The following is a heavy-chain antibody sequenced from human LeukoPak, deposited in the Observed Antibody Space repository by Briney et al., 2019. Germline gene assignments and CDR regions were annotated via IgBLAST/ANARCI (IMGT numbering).Heavy chain of an antibody. CDR2: FHNSRTT. J-gene: IGHJ5*02. V-gene: IGHV4-4*09. CDR1: GGSISGYS. Sequence: SETLSLTCTVSGGSISGYSWTWIRQPPGQGLEWVWYFHNSRTTSYNPSLTDRLIISLDTHTDHISLKLNSITTADTTAYYCSRGHLGLSPWGQGTLVTVSS. CDR3: SRGHLGLSP. D-gene: IGHD3-10*01.